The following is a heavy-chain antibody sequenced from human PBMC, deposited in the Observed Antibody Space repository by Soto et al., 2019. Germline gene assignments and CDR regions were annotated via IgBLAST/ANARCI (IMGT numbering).Heavy chain of an antibody. J-gene: IGHJ4*02. CDR3: TVWGSGNDFGAA. CDR1: GLTFSDHY. D-gene: IGHD3-10*01. Sequence: EVQLVESGGGLVQAGGSLRLSCAASGLTFSDHYMDWVRQAPGKGLEWVGRSKNKADSYTTEYAASVKGRFTISRDGSKNSLFLQMNSLKTEDTAVYYCTVWGSGNDFGAAWGQGILVTVSS. V-gene: IGHV3-72*01. CDR2: SKNKADSYTT.